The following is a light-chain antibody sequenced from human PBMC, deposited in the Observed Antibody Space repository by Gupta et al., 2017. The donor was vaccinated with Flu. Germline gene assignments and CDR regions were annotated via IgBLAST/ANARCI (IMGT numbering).Light chain of an antibody. Sequence: HSALTQPASVAGSPGQSITISCTGTSSDVGGYNYVSWYQQHPAKAHNLMIYEVSNRPAGVSNRFSGSKSGNTASLTISGLQVEDEADYYCSSDTSSSTLVFGGGTKLTVL. CDR1: SSDVGGYNY. V-gene: IGLV2-14*01. J-gene: IGLJ2*01. CDR2: EVS. CDR3: SSDTSSSTLV.